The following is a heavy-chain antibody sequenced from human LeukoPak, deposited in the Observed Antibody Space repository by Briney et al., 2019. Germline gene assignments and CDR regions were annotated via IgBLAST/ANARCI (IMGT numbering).Heavy chain of an antibody. CDR3: ARRNDFDI. CDR2: IYYSGST. J-gene: IGHJ3*02. V-gene: IGHV4-61*08. CDR1: GGSISSGGYH. Sequence: KPSQTLSLTCTVSGGSISSGGYHWNWIRQPPGKGLEWIGYIYYSGSTDSNPSLKSRVTISVDTSKNQFTLKLTSVTAADTAMYYCARRNDFDIWGPGTMVTVSS.